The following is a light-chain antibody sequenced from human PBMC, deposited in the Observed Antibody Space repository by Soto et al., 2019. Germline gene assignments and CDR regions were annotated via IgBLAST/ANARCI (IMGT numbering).Light chain of an antibody. J-gene: IGKJ1*01. CDR1: QSISSS. Sequence: ELVLTQSPATLSLSPGERATHSCRASQSISSSLAWYQQKPGQAPRLLIYDASSTATGFPARFSGSGSGTDFLLTIGSLEPEDFAVYYCQQRSEWPRTFGQGTKVVIK. CDR3: QQRSEWPRT. CDR2: DAS. V-gene: IGKV3-11*01.